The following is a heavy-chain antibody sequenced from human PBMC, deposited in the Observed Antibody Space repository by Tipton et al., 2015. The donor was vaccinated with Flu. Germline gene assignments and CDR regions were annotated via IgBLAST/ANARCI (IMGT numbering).Heavy chain of an antibody. Sequence: QLVQSGAEVKKPGASVKVSCKASGYTFTSYDINWVRQATGQGLEWMGWMNPNSGNTGYAQKLQGRVTMTTDTSTSTAYMELRSLRSDDTAVYYCAREWVLGYMDVWGKGTTVTVSS. CDR1: GYTFTSYD. D-gene: IGHD1-26*01. CDR3: AREWVLGYMDV. CDR2: MNPNSGNT. V-gene: IGHV1-8*01. J-gene: IGHJ6*03.